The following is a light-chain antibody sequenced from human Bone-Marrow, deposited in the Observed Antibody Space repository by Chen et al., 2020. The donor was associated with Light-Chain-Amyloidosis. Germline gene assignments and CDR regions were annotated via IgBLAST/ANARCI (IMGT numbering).Light chain of an antibody. CDR1: DLPTKY. V-gene: IGLV3-25*03. CDR3: QSADSSGTYEVI. J-gene: IGLJ2*01. Sequence: SYVLTQPPSVSVSPGQTARITCSGDDLPTKYAFWYQQKPGQAPVLGIHRDTERPSGISERFSGSSSGTTATLTISGVQAGDEADYHCQSADSSGTYEVIFGGGTKLTVL. CDR2: RDT.